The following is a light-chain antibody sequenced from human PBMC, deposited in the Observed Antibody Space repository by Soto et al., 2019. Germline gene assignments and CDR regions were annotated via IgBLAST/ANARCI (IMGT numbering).Light chain of an antibody. J-gene: IGKJ3*01. Sequence: DIQMPQSPSTLSASVGDRFTITCRASQTFNSWVTWYQQKPGKAPKLLIYAASSLQSGVPSRFSGSGSGTDFTLTISSLQPEDFATYYCQQSYSTPGTVGTGTKVDIK. CDR3: QQSYSTPGT. CDR1: QTFNSW. V-gene: IGKV1-39*01. CDR2: AAS.